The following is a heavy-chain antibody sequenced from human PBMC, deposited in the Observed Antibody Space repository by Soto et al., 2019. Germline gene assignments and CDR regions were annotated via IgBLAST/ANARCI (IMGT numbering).Heavy chain of an antibody. V-gene: IGHV1-69*01. CDR2: IIPISGTA. J-gene: IGHJ6*02. CDR1: GGTFSSYA. D-gene: IGHD2-2*01. CDR3: ARAQGSSTSLEIYYYYYYGMDV. Sequence: QVQLVQSGAEVKKPGSSVKVSCKASGGTFSSYAISWVRQAPGQGLEWMGGIIPISGTANYAQKFQARVTIPADESTSTADMELSSMRSEDTAVEYCARAQGSSTSLEIYYYYYYGMDVWGQGTTVTVSS.